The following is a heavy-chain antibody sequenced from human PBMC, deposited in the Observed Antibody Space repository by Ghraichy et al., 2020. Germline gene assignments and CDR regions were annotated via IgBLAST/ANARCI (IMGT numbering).Heavy chain of an antibody. CDR1: GFTFSTYW. J-gene: IGHJ5*02. Sequence: GGSLRLSCAASGFTFSTYWMHWVRHAPGKGLVWVSRINSDGTATNYADSVKGRFTVSRDNAKNTVYLQMNSLRAEDTAVYYCARGGHISGSVNYVLWFDPGGQGALVTVSS. CDR3: ARGGHISGSVNYVLWFDP. V-gene: IGHV3-74*01. D-gene: IGHD3-10*01. CDR2: INSDGTAT.